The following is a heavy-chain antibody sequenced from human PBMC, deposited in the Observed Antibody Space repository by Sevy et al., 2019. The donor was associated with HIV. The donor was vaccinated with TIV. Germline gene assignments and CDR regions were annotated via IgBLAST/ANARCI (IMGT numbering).Heavy chain of an antibody. Sequence: GGSLRLSCAASGFTFSNYNMNWVRQAPGKGLEWVSSISSSSRYIYYGDSIKGRFTISRDNAKNSLYLQMNSLRAEDTAVYYCARVVAYCSGGSCFPGYYYGMDVWGQGTTVTVSS. J-gene: IGHJ6*02. V-gene: IGHV3-21*01. D-gene: IGHD2-15*01. CDR1: GFTFSNYN. CDR2: ISSSSRYI. CDR3: ARVVAYCSGGSCFPGYYYGMDV.